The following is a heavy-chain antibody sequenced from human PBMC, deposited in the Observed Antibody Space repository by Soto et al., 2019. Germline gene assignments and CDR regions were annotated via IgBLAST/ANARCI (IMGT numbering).Heavy chain of an antibody. Sequence: EVLLVESGGGLVKPGGSLRLSCEASEFTFSSYTMNWVRQAPGKGLEWVASINGNSNHIYYADSVKGRFTISRDNAKNSRSLQMNSLRAQETAVYYRAGEQEQLVSQPYYGMDVWGHGTTCTV. CDR1: EFTFSSYT. D-gene: IGHD6-13*01. J-gene: IGHJ6*02. CDR3: AGEQEQLVSQPYYGMDV. V-gene: IGHV3-21*02. CDR2: INGNSNHI.